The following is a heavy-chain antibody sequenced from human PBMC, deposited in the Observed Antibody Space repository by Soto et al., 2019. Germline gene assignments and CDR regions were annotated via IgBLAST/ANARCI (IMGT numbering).Heavy chain of an antibody. J-gene: IGHJ4*02. V-gene: IGHV3-30*18. CDR1: GFTFSNYG. D-gene: IGHD4-17*01. CDR3: SKDHLTTTVTTVGY. Sequence: QVQLVESGGGVVQPGRSLILSCAASGFTFSNYGMHWVRQAPGKGLEWVAVISYHGSDKYYADSVKGRFTISRDNSKNTLYLRMDSLRAEDTAVYYCSKDHLTTTVTTVGYWGQGTLVTVSS. CDR2: ISYHGSDK.